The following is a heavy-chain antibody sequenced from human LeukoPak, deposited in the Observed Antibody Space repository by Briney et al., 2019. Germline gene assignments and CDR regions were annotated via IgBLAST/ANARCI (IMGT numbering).Heavy chain of an antibody. J-gene: IGHJ4*02. CDR1: GGSISSYY. D-gene: IGHD1-26*01. CDR2: IYTSGTT. V-gene: IGHV4-4*07. CDR3: AIGASGSYHYFDY. Sequence: SETLSLTCTVSGGSISSYYWSWIRQPAGKGLEWIGRIYTSGTTNYNPSVTSRVTMSVDTSKNHFSLKLSSVTAADTAVYYCAIGASGSYHYFDYWGQGTLVTVSS.